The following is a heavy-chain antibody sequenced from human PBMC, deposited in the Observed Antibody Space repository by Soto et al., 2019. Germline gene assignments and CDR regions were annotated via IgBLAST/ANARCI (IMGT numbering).Heavy chain of an antibody. CDR1: GFTFSNAW. V-gene: IGHV3-15*07. CDR3: TTAGEAVAGTAYYYYDMDA. CDR2: IKSKTDGGTT. D-gene: IGHD6-19*01. Sequence: GSLRLSCAASGFTFSNAWMNWVRQAPGKGLEWVGRIKSKTDGGTTDYAAPVKGRFTISRDDSKNTLYLQMNSLKTEDTAVYYCTTAGEAVAGTAYYYYDMDAWGQGTPVTVSS. J-gene: IGHJ6*02.